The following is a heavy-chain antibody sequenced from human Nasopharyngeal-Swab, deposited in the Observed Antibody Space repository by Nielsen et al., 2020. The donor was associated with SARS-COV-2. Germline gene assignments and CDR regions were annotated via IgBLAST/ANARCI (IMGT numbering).Heavy chain of an antibody. Sequence: GESLKISCAASGFTFSSYSMNWVRQAPGKGLEWVSYISSSSSTIYYADSVKGRFTISRDNAKNSLYLQMSSLRAEDTAVYYCAREHYYDSSGYYLLYYYYYMDVWGKGTTVTVSS. CDR2: ISSSSSTI. CDR1: GFTFSSYS. CDR3: AREHYYDSSGYYLLYYYYYMDV. J-gene: IGHJ6*03. D-gene: IGHD3-22*01. V-gene: IGHV3-48*01.